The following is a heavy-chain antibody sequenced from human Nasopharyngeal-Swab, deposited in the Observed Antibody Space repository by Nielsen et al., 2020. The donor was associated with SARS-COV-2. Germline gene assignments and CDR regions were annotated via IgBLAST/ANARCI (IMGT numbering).Heavy chain of an antibody. D-gene: IGHD6-13*01. Sequence: GGSLRLSCAASGFTFSFYWMTWVRQAPGKGVEWVANIKQDGSEKYYVDSVKGRFTISRDNAKSSLYLQMNSLRAEDTAVFYCARQTRAVATASHYYGMTVWGQGTTVTVSS. V-gene: IGHV3-7*01. CDR2: IKQDGSEK. J-gene: IGHJ6*02. CDR3: ARQTRAVATASHYYGMTV. CDR1: GFTFSFYW.